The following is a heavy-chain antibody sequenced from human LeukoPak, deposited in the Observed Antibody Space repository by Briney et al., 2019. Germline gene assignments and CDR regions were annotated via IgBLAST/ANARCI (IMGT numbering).Heavy chain of an antibody. CDR1: GFTFSNYW. CDR3: ARVGAWELQRVFEY. Sequence: PGGSLRLSCAASGFTFSNYWMTWVRQVPGKGLKWVANIHKAGSESYYVDSVKGRFAISRDNAKNSLYLQLSSLRVEDTAVYYCARVGAWELQRVFEYWGQGTLVTVSS. V-gene: IGHV3-7*01. CDR2: IHKAGSES. J-gene: IGHJ4*02. D-gene: IGHD1-26*01.